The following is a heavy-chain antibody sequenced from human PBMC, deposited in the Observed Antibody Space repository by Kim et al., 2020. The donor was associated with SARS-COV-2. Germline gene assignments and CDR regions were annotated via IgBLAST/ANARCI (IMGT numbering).Heavy chain of an antibody. D-gene: IGHD3-10*01. V-gene: IGHV1-18*01. Sequence: ASVKVSCKASGYTFNSYGISWVRQAPGQGLEWMGWISAYNGNTNYAQKLQGRVTMTTDTSTSTAYMELRSLRSDDTAVYYCARDIMVRGVMSVDYYYGMDVWGQGTTVTVSS. CDR1: GYTFNSYG. J-gene: IGHJ6*02. CDR2: ISAYNGNT. CDR3: ARDIMVRGVMSVDYYYGMDV.